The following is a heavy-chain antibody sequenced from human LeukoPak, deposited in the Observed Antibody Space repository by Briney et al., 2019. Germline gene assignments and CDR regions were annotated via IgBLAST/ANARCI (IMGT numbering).Heavy chain of an antibody. CDR1: GGTFSSYA. V-gene: IGHV1-69*04. CDR2: IIPIFGIA. J-gene: IGHJ6*02. Sequence: SVKVSCKASGGTFSSYAISWVRQAPGQGLEWMGRIIPIFGIANYAQKFQGRVTITADKSTSTAYMELSSLRSEDTAVYYRARDFRIAARRDYYYYYGMDVWGQGTTVTVSS. CDR3: ARDFRIAARRDYYYYYGMDV. D-gene: IGHD6-6*01.